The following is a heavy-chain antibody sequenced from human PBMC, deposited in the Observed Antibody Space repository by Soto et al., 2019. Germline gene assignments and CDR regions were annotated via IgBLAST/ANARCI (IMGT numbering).Heavy chain of an antibody. J-gene: IGHJ3*02. CDR1: GYTFTGYY. D-gene: IGHD2-21*01. V-gene: IGHV1-2*04. CDR2: INPNSGGT. Sequence: ASVKVSCKASGYTFTGYYMHWVRQAPGQGLEWMGWINPNSGGTNYAQKFQGWVTMTRDTSISTAYMELSRLRSDDTAVYYCARRRRDCGGDCHGAFDIWGQGTTVT. CDR3: ARRRRDCGGDCHGAFDI.